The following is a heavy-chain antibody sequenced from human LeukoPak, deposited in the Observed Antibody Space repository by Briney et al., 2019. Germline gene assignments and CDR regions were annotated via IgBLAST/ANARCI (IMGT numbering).Heavy chain of an antibody. CDR3: AKDPVYGSGTYYNYYYYGMDV. J-gene: IGHJ6*02. V-gene: IGHV3-30*18. D-gene: IGHD3-10*01. CDR1: GFTFSNYG. CDR2: ISNDGSNR. Sequence: PGGSLRLSCAASGFTFSNYGMHWVRQAPGKGLEWVIVISNDGSNRYYADSVKGRFTISRDNSKNTLDLQMIRLRAEDTAVYYCAKDPVYGSGTYYNYYYYGMDVWGQGTTVTVSS.